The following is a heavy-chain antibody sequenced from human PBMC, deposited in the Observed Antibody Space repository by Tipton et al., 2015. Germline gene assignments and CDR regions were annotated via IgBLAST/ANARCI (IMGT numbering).Heavy chain of an antibody. CDR2: IYQSGHS. CDR3: TRRSLVGNKGLDS. D-gene: IGHD1-26*01. CDR1: GGSITSVSW. J-gene: IGHJ4*02. Sequence: PGLVKPSGILSVTCAVSGGSITSVSWWTWVRQPPGKGLEWIGEIYQSGHSNDNPSLASRLTMSVDKSSNEFSLKLNAVTAADTAIYFCTRRSLVGNKGLDSWGQGTLVIVSS. V-gene: IGHV4-4*02.